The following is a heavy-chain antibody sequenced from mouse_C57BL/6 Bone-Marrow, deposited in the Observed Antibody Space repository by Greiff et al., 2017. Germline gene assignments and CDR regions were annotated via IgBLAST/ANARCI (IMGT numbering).Heavy chain of an antibody. Sequence: QVQLQQPGAELVKPGASVKLSCKASGYTFTSYWMHWVKQRPGRGLEWIGRIDPNSGGTKYNEKFKSKATLTVDKPSSTAYMQLSSLTSDDSAVYYCARYGSSYVWYFDVWGTGTTVTVSS. V-gene: IGHV1-72*01. D-gene: IGHD1-1*01. J-gene: IGHJ1*03. CDR3: ARYGSSYVWYFDV. CDR2: IDPNSGGT. CDR1: GYTFTSYW.